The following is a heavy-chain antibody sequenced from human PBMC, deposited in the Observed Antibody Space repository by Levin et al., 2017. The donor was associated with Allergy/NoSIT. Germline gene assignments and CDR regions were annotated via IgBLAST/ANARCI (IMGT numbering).Heavy chain of an antibody. Sequence: KVSCQGSGYSFTSYWIGWVRQMPGKGLEWMGIIYPGDSDTRYSPSFQGQVTIPADKSTSTAYLQWSSLKASDTAIYYCATRGTRHYYYYMDVWGKGTTVTVSS. CDR2: IYPGDSDT. D-gene: IGHD3-16*01. J-gene: IGHJ6*03. CDR1: GYSFTSYW. CDR3: ATRGTRHYYYYMDV. V-gene: IGHV5-51*01.